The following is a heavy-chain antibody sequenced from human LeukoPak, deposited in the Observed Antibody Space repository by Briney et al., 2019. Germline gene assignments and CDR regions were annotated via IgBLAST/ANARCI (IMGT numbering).Heavy chain of an antibody. J-gene: IGHJ4*02. CDR2: IYYSGST. D-gene: IGHD3-22*01. Sequence: MRSETLSPTCTVSGGSISSYYWSWIRQPPGKGLEWIGYIYYSGSTNYNPSLKSRVTISVDTSKNQFSLKLSSVTAADTAVYYCALVPMSYYDSSGYYLYWGQGTLVTVSS. CDR3: ALVPMSYYDSSGYYLY. CDR1: GGSISSYY. V-gene: IGHV4-59*01.